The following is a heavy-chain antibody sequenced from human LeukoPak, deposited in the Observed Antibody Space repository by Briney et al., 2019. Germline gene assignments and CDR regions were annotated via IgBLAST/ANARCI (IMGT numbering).Heavy chain of an antibody. CDR1: GFTFSSNS. CDR2: ISSSSSSYI. CDR3: ARSFARNGGYGGGDY. D-gene: IGHD5-12*01. V-gene: IGHV3-21*01. Sequence: GGSLRLSCAASGFTFSSNSMNWVRQAPGKGLEWVSSISSSSSSYIYYADSVKGRFTISRDSAKNSLYLQMNSLRAEDTAVYYCARSFARNGGYGGGDYWGQGTLVTVSS. J-gene: IGHJ4*02.